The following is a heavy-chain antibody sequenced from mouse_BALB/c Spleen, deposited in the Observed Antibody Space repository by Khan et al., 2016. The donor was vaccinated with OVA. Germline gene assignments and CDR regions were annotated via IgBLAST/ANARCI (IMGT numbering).Heavy chain of an antibody. J-gene: IGHJ3*01. Sequence: VQLKQSGAELVRPGALVKLSCKASGFNIKDYYMHWVKQRPEQGLVWIGRIDPENGDTIYDPKFQGKASITSDTSSNTAYLQLSSLTSEGTAVYYCARDGYSPWFAYWGQGTLVTVSA. CDR1: GFNIKDYY. CDR3: ARDGYSPWFAY. V-gene: IGHV14-1*02. D-gene: IGHD2-3*01. CDR2: IDPENGDT.